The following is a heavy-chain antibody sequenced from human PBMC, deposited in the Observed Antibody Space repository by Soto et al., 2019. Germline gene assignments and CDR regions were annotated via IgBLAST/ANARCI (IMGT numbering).Heavy chain of an antibody. Sequence: ASVKVSCKASGYTFTSYCSSWVRQAPGQGLEWMGWISAYNGNTNYAQKLQGRVTMTTDTSTSTAYMELRSLRSDDTALYYCARDKRVTVTLPCYWGQGTLVIVSS. CDR1: GYTFTSYC. V-gene: IGHV1-18*01. J-gene: IGHJ4*02. CDR2: ISAYNGNT. D-gene: IGHD4-17*01. CDR3: ARDKRVTVTLPCY.